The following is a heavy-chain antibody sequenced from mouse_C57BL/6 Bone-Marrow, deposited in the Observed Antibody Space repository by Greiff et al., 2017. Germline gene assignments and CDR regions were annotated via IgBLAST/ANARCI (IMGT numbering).Heavy chain of an antibody. Sequence: EVKLVESGGGLVQPKGSLTLSCAASGFSFTTYAMNWVRQAPGKGLEWVARIRSKSNNYATYYADSVKDRFTISRDDSESMLYLQMNNLKTEDTAMYYCVRNWDTGAMDYWGQGTSVTVSS. V-gene: IGHV10-1*01. J-gene: IGHJ4*01. CDR1: GFSFTTYA. CDR3: VRNWDTGAMDY. D-gene: IGHD4-1*01. CDR2: IRSKSNNYAT.